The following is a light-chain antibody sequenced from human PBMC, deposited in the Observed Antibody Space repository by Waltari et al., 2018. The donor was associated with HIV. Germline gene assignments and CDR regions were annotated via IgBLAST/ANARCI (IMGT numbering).Light chain of an antibody. CDR3: AVWNDSLSGYV. CDR2: RND. CDR1: SSNIGRNY. V-gene: IGLV1-47*01. Sequence: QSVVTQPPSASGTPGQRVTISCSGSSSNIGRNYVYWYQPPPGTAPKLLIYRNDQRPSGVPDRFSGSKSGTSASLAISGLRSEDEADYYCAVWNDSLSGYVFGTGTKVTV. J-gene: IGLJ1*01.